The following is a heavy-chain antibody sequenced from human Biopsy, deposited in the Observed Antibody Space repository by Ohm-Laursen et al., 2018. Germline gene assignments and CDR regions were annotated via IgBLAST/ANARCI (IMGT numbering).Heavy chain of an antibody. Sequence: SVKVSCKASGYNFDIYPLFWVRQAPGQGLEWMGWINPKTGDTNYAQKLQGRVTMTRDTSISTAYVDLSSLRSDDTAVYYCTRGGYYYDSLAYYYWFDPWGQGTLVTVSS. CDR2: INPKTGDT. V-gene: IGHV1-2*02. D-gene: IGHD3-22*01. CDR1: GYNFDIYP. CDR3: TRGGYYYDSLAYYYWFDP. J-gene: IGHJ5*02.